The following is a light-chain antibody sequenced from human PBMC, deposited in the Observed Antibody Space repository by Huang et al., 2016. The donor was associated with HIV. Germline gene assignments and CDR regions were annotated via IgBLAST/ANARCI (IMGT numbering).Light chain of an antibody. CDR1: QSVSSN. CDR2: GAS. J-gene: IGKJ2*01. Sequence: EIVMTQSPATLSVSPGDRATLSCRASQSVSSNLAWYQQKPGQAPRLLIYGASTRATGIPDRFSGSGSGTEFTLTISSLQSEDFAVYYCQQYNGWPPNALGQGTKLEIK. V-gene: IGKV3-15*01. CDR3: QQYNGWPPNA.